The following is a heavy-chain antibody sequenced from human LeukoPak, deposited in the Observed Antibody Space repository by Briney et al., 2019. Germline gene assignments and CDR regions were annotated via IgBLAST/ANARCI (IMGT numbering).Heavy chain of an antibody. CDR3: ARQAFCSSSSCYPFHY. J-gene: IGHJ4*02. D-gene: IGHD2-2*01. Sequence: SETLSLTCTVSGGSISGYYWSWIRQPPGKGLEWLGYIHYSGSTSYNPSLKSRVTMSVDTSKSQFSLKLSSVTAADTAVYYCARQAFCSSSSCYPFHYWGQGTLVTVSS. V-gene: IGHV4-59*01. CDR2: IHYSGST. CDR1: GGSISGYY.